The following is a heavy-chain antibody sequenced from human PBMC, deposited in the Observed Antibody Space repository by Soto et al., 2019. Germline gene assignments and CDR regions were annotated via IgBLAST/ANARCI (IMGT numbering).Heavy chain of an antibody. CDR3: ARDRSYTWAFDY. Sequence: QVQLVESGGTVVQPGRSLRLSCVASGFTFSSNGMHWVRQAPGKGLEWVAVISYDGSDEHYADSVKGRFTISRDSPKNTLYLQMDSLTAEDTAVYYCARDRSYTWAFDYWGQGTLVTVSS. D-gene: IGHD1-26*01. CDR2: ISYDGSDE. V-gene: IGHV3-30*03. J-gene: IGHJ4*02. CDR1: GFTFSSNG.